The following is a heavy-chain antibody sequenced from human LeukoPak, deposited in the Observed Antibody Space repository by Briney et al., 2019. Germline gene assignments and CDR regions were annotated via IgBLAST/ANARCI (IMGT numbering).Heavy chain of an antibody. Sequence: GASVKVSCKASGYTFTSYDINWVRQATGQGLEWMGWMNPNSGNTGYAQKFQGRVTMTRNTSISTAYMELSSLRSEDTAVYYCARGHFYYYGSGSYIWGQGTLVTVSS. CDR1: GYTFTSYD. CDR2: MNPNSGNT. J-gene: IGHJ4*02. CDR3: ARGHFYYYGSGSYI. V-gene: IGHV1-8*01. D-gene: IGHD3-10*01.